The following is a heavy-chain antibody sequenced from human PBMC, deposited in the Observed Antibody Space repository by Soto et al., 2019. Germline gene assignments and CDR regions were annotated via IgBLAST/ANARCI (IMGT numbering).Heavy chain of an antibody. Sequence: SETLSLTCTVSGGSISSYYWSWIRQPPGKGLEWIGYIYYSGSTNYNPSLKSRVTISVDTSKNQFSLKLSSVTAADTAVYYCARAGYSGYEFDYWGQGTLVTVSS. CDR2: IYYSGST. D-gene: IGHD5-12*01. J-gene: IGHJ4*02. CDR1: GGSISSYY. CDR3: ARAGYSGYEFDY. V-gene: IGHV4-59*08.